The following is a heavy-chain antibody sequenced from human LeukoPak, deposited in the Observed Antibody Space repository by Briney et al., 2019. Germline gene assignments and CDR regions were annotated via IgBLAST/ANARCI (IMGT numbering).Heavy chain of an antibody. CDR1: GFSVTSNY. CDR2: FYSGGRP. CDR3: TKGGLNGGNYRSDY. Sequence: PGGSLRLSCAASGFSVTSNYMTWVRQAPGKGLDWISIFYSGGRPHYADSMKGRFIISRDNSKNTVYLHMNTLRVEDTAIYYCTKGGLNGGNYRSDYWGQGTLVTVSS. V-gene: IGHV3-66*02. J-gene: IGHJ4*02. D-gene: IGHD4/OR15-4a*01.